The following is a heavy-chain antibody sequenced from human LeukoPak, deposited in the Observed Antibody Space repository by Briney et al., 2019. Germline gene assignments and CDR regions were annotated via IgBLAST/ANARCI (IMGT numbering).Heavy chain of an antibody. D-gene: IGHD2-2*01. CDR1: EYTFSSYS. V-gene: IGHV1-3*01. J-gene: IGHJ6*02. CDR3: ARGSCSSTSCFMDV. Sequence: GASVKVSCKAFEYTFSSYSIHWVRQAPGQRLEWMGWINAGKGSTKYSQNLQGRVTVTGDTSASTAYMELSSLTSEDTAVYYCARGSCSSTSCFMDVWGQGTTVTVSS. CDR2: INAGKGST.